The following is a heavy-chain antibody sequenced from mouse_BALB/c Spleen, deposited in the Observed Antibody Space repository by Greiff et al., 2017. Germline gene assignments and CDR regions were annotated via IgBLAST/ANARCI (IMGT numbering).Heavy chain of an antibody. Sequence: EVNVVESGAELVKPGASVKLSCTASGFNIKDTYMHWVKQRPEQGLEWIGRIDPANGNTKYDPKFQGKATITADTSSNTAYLQLSSLTSEDTAVYYCARSNFDYWGQGTTLTVSS. J-gene: IGHJ2*01. V-gene: IGHV14-3*02. CDR1: GFNIKDTY. CDR2: IDPANGNT. CDR3: ARSNFDY.